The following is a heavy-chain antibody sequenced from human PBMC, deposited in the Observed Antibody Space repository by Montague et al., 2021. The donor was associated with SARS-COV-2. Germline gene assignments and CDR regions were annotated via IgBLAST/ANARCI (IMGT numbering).Heavy chain of an antibody. J-gene: IGHJ6*02. D-gene: IGHD3-10*01. Sequence: ETLSLTCAVYGGSFLCYYCSWIRQPPGKGLSLIGEINHSGSTNYNPSLKSRVTISVDTSKNQFSLKLSSVTAADTAVYYCARVRYYGSGTSLGMDVWDQGTTVTLSS. CDR3: ARVRYYGSGTSLGMDV. V-gene: IGHV4-34*01. CDR1: GGSFLCYY. CDR2: INHSGST.